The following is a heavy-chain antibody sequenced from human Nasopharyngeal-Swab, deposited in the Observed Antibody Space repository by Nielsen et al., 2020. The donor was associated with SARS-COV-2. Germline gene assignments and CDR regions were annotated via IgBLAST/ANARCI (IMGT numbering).Heavy chain of an antibody. J-gene: IGHJ6*02. CDR2: IYSGGSST. CDR1: GFTFSSYA. V-gene: IGHV3-23*03. CDR3: AKDGTLLGYYYYGMDV. D-gene: IGHD2-8*02. Sequence: GESLKISCAASGFTFSSYAMSWVRQAPGKGLEWVSVIYSGGSSTYYADSVKGRFTISRDNSKNTLYLQMNSRRAEDTAVYYCAKDGTLLGYYYYGMDVWGQGTTVTVSS.